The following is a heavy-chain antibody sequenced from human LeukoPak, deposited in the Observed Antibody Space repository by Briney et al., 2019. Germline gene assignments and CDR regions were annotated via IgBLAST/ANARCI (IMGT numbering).Heavy chain of an antibody. CDR1: GYSISSGYY. D-gene: IGHD2-2*01. Sequence: SEXXSLTCAVSGYSISSGYYWGWIRQPPGKGLEWIGSIYHSGSTYYNPSLKSRVTISVDTSKKQFSMKLSTVTAADTAVYYCARHAPAYCSSTSCYPLFDYWGQGTLVTVSS. CDR2: IYHSGST. V-gene: IGHV4-38-2*01. J-gene: IGHJ4*02. CDR3: ARHAPAYCSSTSCYPLFDY.